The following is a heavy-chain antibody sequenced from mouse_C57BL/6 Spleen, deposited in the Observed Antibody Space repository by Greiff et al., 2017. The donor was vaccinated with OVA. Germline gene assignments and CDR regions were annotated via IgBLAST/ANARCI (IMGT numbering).Heavy chain of an antibody. CDR1: GYTFTSYW. CDR3: ARGLFRASMDY. J-gene: IGHJ4*01. Sequence: QVQLKQPGAELVRPGSSVKLSCKASGYTFTSYWMHWVKQRPIQGLEWIGNIDPSDSETHYNQKFKDKATLTVDKSSSTAYMQLSSLTSEDSAVYYCARGLFRASMDYWGQGTSVTVSS. CDR2: IDPSDSET. D-gene: IGHD1-1*02. V-gene: IGHV1-52*01.